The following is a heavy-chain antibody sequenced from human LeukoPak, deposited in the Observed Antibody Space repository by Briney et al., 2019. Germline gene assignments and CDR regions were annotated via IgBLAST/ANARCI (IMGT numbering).Heavy chain of an antibody. CDR3: AREIYDSSGYLLDY. V-gene: IGHV4-4*07. J-gene: IGHJ4*02. CDR1: GGPISSYY. D-gene: IGHD3-22*01. Sequence: SETLSLTCTVSGGPISSYYWSWIRQPAGKGLEWIGRIYTSGSTNYNPSLKSRVTMSVDTSKNQFSLKLSSVTAADTAVYYCAREIYDSSGYLLDYWGQGTLVTVSS. CDR2: IYTSGST.